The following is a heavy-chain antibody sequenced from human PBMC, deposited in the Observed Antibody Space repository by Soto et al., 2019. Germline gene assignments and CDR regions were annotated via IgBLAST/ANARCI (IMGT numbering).Heavy chain of an antibody. CDR1: GGSVSSGSYY. Sequence: SETLSLTCTDSGGSVSSGSYYWSWIRQPPGKGLEWIGYIYYSGSTNYNPSLKSRVTISVDTSKNQFSLKLSSVTAADTAVYYCARVKGYSYGPLDYWGQGTLVTVSS. CDR2: IYYSGST. J-gene: IGHJ4*02. CDR3: ARVKGYSYGPLDY. V-gene: IGHV4-61*01. D-gene: IGHD5-18*01.